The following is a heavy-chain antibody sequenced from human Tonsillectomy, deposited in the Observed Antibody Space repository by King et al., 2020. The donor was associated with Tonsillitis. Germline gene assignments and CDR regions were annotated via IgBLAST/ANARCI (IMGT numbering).Heavy chain of an antibody. J-gene: IGHJ6*02. V-gene: IGHV1-18*01. CDR1: GYTFTSYG. CDR3: ARGPHSYCSSTSCPGNGMDV. D-gene: IGHD2-2*01. Sequence: VQLVESGAEVKKPGASVKVSCKASGYTFTSYGISWVRQAPGQGLEWMGWISAYNGNTNYAQKLQGRVTMTTDTSTSTAYMELRSLRSDDTAVYYCARGPHSYCSSTSCPGNGMDVWGQGTTVTVSS. CDR2: ISAYNGNT.